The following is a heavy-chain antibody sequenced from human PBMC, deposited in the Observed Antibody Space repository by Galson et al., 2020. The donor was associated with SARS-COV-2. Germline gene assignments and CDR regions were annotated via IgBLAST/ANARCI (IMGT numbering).Heavy chain of an antibody. Sequence: SETLSLTCTVSGGSISSGGYYWSWIRQHPGKGLEWIGYIYYSGSTYYNPSLKSRVTISVDTSKNQFSLKLSSVTAADTAVYYCARATEPYYYDSSSPFDYWGQRTLVTVSS. CDR2: IYYSGST. D-gene: IGHD3-22*01. CDR1: GGSISSGGYY. CDR3: ARATEPYYYDSSSPFDY. J-gene: IGHJ4*02. V-gene: IGHV4-31*03.